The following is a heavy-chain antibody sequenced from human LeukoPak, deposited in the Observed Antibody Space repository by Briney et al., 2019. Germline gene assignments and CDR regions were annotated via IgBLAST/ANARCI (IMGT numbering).Heavy chain of an antibody. CDR2: IKQDGSEK. J-gene: IGHJ3*02. D-gene: IGHD6-13*01. CDR1: GFTFSSYW. V-gene: IGHV3-7*01. CDR3: AREAAAGTPGAFDI. Sequence: HPGGSLRLSCAASGFTFSSYWMSWVRQAPGKGLEWVANIKQDGSEKYYVDFVKGRFTISRDNAKNSLYLQMNSLRAEDTAVYYCAREAAAGTPGAFDIWGQGTMVTVSS.